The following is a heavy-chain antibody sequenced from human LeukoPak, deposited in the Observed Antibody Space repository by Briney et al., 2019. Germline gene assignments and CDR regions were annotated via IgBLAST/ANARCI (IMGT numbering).Heavy chain of an antibody. D-gene: IGHD1-26*01. CDR3: ARGYLLGSYWYFDL. V-gene: IGHV4-4*02. CDR1: GGSITNNNW. J-gene: IGHJ2*01. CDR2: INHSGNT. Sequence: SETLSLTCAVSGGSITNNNWWSWVRQPPGKGLEWIGEINHSGNTNYNPSLKSRVTISVDTSKNQFSLKLSSVTAADTAVFFCARGYLLGSYWYFDLWGRGTLVTVSS.